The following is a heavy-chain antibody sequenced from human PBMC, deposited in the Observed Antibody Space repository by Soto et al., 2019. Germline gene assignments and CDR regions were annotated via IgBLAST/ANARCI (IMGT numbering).Heavy chain of an antibody. CDR3: VKDGVDIVVVPAAMVGFADYYYGMDV. J-gene: IGHJ6*02. V-gene: IGHV3-64D*08. Sequence: GGSLRLSCSASGFTFSSYAMHWVRQAPGKGLEYVSAISSNGGSTYYADSVKGRFTISRDNSKNTLYLQMCSLRAEDTAVYYWVKDGVDIVVVPAAMVGFADYYYGMDVWGQGTTVTVSS. D-gene: IGHD2-2*01. CDR1: GFTFSSYA. CDR2: ISSNGGST.